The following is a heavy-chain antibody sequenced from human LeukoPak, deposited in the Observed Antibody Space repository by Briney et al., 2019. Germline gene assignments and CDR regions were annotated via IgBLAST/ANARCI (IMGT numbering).Heavy chain of an antibody. CDR1: GFXFSSYG. V-gene: IGHV3-72*01. Sequence: GGSLRLSCAASGFXFSSYGLHWVRQAPGRGLEWVARTRNKANSHTTEYAASVKGRFTISRDDSKNSLYLQMNSLKTEDTAVYYCVGGGSSGLIAYWGQGTLVTVSS. D-gene: IGHD6-19*01. CDR2: TRNKANSHTT. J-gene: IGHJ4*02. CDR3: VGGGSSGLIAY.